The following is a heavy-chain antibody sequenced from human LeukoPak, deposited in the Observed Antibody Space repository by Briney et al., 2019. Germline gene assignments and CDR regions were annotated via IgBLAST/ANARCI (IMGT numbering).Heavy chain of an antibody. CDR1: GGSFSNYY. CDR3: AGRWNYGRNYYIDV. CDR2: INDSGRI. Sequence: SETLSLTCAVYGGSFSNYYWSWIRQPPGKGLEWIGEINDSGRINYNPSLMSRVTFSVDTSKNQFSLRLTSVTATDTAVYYCAGRWNYGRNYYIDVWGNGATVSVS. D-gene: IGHD1-7*01. J-gene: IGHJ6*03. V-gene: IGHV4-34*01.